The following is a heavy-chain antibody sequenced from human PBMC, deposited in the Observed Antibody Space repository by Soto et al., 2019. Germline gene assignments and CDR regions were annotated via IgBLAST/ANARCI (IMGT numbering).Heavy chain of an antibody. CDR3: SIDYKAGYFDF. V-gene: IGHV3-30-3*01. CDR2: ISYDGSNK. D-gene: IGHD3-10*01. CDR1: GFTFSSYG. J-gene: IGHJ4*02. Sequence: GGSLRLSCAASGFTFSSYGMQWVRHGPDKGLEWVAVISYDGSNKYHADSVKARFTISRDNSKNTLYLQMNSLRAEDNSVYYFSIDYKAGYFDFWGQGTLVTVSS.